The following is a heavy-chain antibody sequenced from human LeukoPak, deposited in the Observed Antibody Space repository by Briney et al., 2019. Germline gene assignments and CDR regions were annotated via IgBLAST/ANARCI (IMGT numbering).Heavy chain of an antibody. V-gene: IGHV1-18*01. CDR3: ARQVDSTMALPDY. D-gene: IGHD3-10*01. Sequence: ASVKVSCKASGYTFASYGVTWVRQAPGQGLEWMGRISAYNGNTNYAQKLQGRVTMTTDTSTSTAYMELRSLRSDDTAVYYCARQVDSTMALPDYWGQGTLVTVSS. CDR1: GYTFASYG. J-gene: IGHJ4*02. CDR2: ISAYNGNT.